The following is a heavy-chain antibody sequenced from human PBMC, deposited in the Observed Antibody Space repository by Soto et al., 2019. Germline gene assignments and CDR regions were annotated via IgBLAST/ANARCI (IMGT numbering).Heavy chain of an antibody. CDR3: TKFLTSAAYYYGMDV. CDR2: VNSDSSNT. J-gene: IGHJ6*02. CDR1: GFTFRTYA. V-gene: IGHV3-23*03. Sequence: GGSLRLSCAASGFTFRTYAMGWVRQAPGKGLQWVSCVNSDSSNTHYADSVKGRFIISRDNSKNTLYLQMNSLGAEDTAVYYCTKFLTSAAYYYGMDVWGLGTTVTVSS.